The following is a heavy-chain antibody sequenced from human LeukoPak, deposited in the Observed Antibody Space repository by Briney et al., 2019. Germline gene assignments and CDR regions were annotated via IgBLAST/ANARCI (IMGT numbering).Heavy chain of an antibody. CDR1: GFTFSSYW. V-gene: IGHV3-74*01. D-gene: IGHD6-13*01. Sequence: GGSLRLSCAASGFTFSSYWMHWVGQAPGKGLEWVSRITGDGSSTSYVDSVKGRFTISRDNAKNTLYLQMNSLRIEDTAVYYGARGPYSSSWYGVAGSYYYYGLDVWGQGTTVTVSS. CDR2: ITGDGSST. CDR3: ARGPYSSSWYGVAGSYYYYGLDV. J-gene: IGHJ6*02.